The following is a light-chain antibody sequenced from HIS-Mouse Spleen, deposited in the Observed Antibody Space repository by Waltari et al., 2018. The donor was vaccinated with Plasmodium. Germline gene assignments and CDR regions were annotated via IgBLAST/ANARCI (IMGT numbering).Light chain of an antibody. J-gene: IGKJ4*01. Sequence: DIVMTQSPASLAVSLGERATINCKSSQSVLYSSNNKNYLACYQQKPGQPPKLIIYWASTRESGVPDRFSGSGSGTDFTLTISSLQAEDVAVYYCQQYYSTPLTFGGGTKVEIK. CDR2: WAS. CDR3: QQYYSTPLT. CDR1: QSVLYSSNNKNY. V-gene: IGKV4-1*01.